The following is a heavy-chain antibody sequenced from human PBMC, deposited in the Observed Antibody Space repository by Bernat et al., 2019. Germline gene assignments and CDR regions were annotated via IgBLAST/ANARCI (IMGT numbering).Heavy chain of an antibody. Sequence: QVQLVQSGAEVKKPGASVKVSCKASGYTFTGYYMHWVRQAPGQGLEWMGWINPNSGGTNYAQKFQGWVTMTRDTSISTAYMELSRLRPDDTAVYYCARVRDDYGDSDYYYGMDVWGQGTTVTVSS. D-gene: IGHD4-17*01. CDR1: GYTFTGYY. J-gene: IGHJ6*02. V-gene: IGHV1-2*04. CDR2: INPNSGGT. CDR3: ARVRDDYGDSDYYYGMDV.